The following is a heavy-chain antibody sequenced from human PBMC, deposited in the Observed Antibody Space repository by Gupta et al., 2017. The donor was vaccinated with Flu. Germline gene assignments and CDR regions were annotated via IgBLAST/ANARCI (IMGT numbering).Heavy chain of an antibody. Sequence: EVQLVESGGGLVKPGGSLRLSCAASGFPFSSYSMNWVRQAPGKGLEWVSSISSSSSYIYYADSVKGRFTISRDNAKNSLYLQMNSLRAEDTAVYYCANTVTTALHYGMDVWGQGTTVTVSS. CDR1: GFPFSSYS. J-gene: IGHJ6*02. V-gene: IGHV3-21*01. CDR2: ISSSSSYI. CDR3: ANTVTTALHYGMDV. D-gene: IGHD4-4*01.